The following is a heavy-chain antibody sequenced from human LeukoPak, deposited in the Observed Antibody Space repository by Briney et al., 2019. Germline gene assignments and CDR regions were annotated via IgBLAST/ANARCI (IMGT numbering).Heavy chain of an antibody. D-gene: IGHD2-21*01. CDR1: GGSISSYY. CDR2: IYYSGST. J-gene: IGHJ5*02. V-gene: IGHV4-59*12. Sequence: PSETLSLTCTVSGGSISSYYWSWIRQPPGKGLEWIGYIYYSGSTYYNPSLKSRVTISVDTSKDHFSLKLSSATAADTAVYYCARVLRCVNCYGLNWFDPWGQGTLVSVSS. CDR3: ARVLRCVNCYGLNWFDP.